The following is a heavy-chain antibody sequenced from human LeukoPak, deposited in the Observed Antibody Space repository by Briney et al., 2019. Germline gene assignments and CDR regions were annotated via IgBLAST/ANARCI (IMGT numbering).Heavy chain of an antibody. CDR1: GFTFSGFW. J-gene: IGHJ3*01. CDR3: ARSSYSRSSSV. V-gene: IGHV3-7*03. CDR2: INSDGSGG. Sequence: GGSLRLSCAVSGFTFSGFWMSWSRQAPGKGLEWVASINSDGSGGYYADVVKGRFIISRDNAKNSLYLQINSLRAEDTAVYYCARSSYSRSSSVWGQGTMVTVSS. D-gene: IGHD6-6*01.